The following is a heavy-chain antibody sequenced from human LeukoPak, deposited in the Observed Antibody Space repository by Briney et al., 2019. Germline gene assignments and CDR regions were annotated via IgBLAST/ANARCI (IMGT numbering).Heavy chain of an antibody. Sequence: ASVKVSCKASGYTFTGYYMHWVRQAPGQGLEWMGWINPNSGGTNYAQRFQGRVTMTRDTSISTAYMELSRLRSDDTAVYYCARDVGDGYNLDYWGQGTLVTVSS. CDR3: ARDVGDGYNLDY. D-gene: IGHD5-24*01. CDR2: INPNSGGT. CDR1: GYTFTGYY. V-gene: IGHV1-2*02. J-gene: IGHJ4*02.